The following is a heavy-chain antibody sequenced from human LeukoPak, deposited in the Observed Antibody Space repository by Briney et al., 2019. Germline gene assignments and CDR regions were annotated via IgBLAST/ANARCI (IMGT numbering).Heavy chain of an antibody. V-gene: IGHV3-15*01. J-gene: IGHJ4*02. CDR2: IKSRTDGGTT. CDR3: ATEFYSNGYNF. D-gene: IGHD5-24*01. CDR1: GFTFSSAW. Sequence: GGSLRLSCPGSGFTFSSAWMTWVRQIPGKGLEWVGHIKSRTDGGTTDYAAPVKGRFTISRDDSKNTVYLQMNSLKTEDSAVYFCATEFYSNGYNFWGQGTLVIVSS.